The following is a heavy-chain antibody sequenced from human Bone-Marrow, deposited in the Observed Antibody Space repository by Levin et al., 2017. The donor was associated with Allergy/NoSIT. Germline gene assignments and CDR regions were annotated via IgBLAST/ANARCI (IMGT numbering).Heavy chain of an antibody. J-gene: IGHJ5*02. Sequence: GGSLRLSCAASGFTFSSYGMHWVRQAPGKGLEWVAVIWYDGSNKYYADSVKGRFTISRDNSKNTLYLQMNSLRAEDTAVYYCARDGAYDFWSGLLSPFDPWGQGTLVTVSS. CDR1: GFTFSSYG. CDR2: IWYDGSNK. D-gene: IGHD3-3*01. V-gene: IGHV3-33*01. CDR3: ARDGAYDFWSGLLSPFDP.